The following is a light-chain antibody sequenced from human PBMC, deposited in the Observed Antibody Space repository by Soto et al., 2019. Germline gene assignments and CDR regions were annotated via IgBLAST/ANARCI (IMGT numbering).Light chain of an antibody. CDR3: QQYDDWLRLT. Sequence: EIVMTQSPATLSVSRGERATLSCRASQSVNIYLAWYQQKPGQAPRLLIFGASSRATGIPARFSGSGSGTEFNLTISSLQSEDFAVYFCQQYDDWLRLTFGGGTKVEIK. CDR2: GAS. V-gene: IGKV3D-15*01. J-gene: IGKJ4*01. CDR1: QSVNIY.